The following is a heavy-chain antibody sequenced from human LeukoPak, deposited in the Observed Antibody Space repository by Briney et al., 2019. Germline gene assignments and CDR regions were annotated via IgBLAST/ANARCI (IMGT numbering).Heavy chain of an antibody. CDR3: ANLGAYYYDSK. CDR1: GFTFSSYA. J-gene: IGHJ4*02. D-gene: IGHD3-22*01. Sequence: GGSLRLSCAASGFTFSSYAMGWVRQAPGKGLEWVSAISGSGGSTYYADSVKGRFTISRDNSKNTLYLQMNSLRAEDTAVYYCANLGAYYYDSKWGQGTLVTVSS. CDR2: ISGSGGST. V-gene: IGHV3-23*01.